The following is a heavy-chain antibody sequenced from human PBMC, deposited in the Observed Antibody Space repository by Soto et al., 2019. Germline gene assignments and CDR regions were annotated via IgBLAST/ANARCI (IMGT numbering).Heavy chain of an antibody. CDR2: ISYDGSNK. V-gene: IGHV3-30*18. Sequence: QVQLVESGGGVVQPGRSLRLSCAASGFTFSSYGMHWVRQAPGKGLEWVAVISYDGSNKYYADSVKGRFTISRDNSKNTLYLQMNSLRAEDMAVYYCAKDVEWELLPPDYWGQGTLVTVSS. CDR1: GFTFSSYG. CDR3: AKDVEWELLPPDY. D-gene: IGHD1-26*01. J-gene: IGHJ4*02.